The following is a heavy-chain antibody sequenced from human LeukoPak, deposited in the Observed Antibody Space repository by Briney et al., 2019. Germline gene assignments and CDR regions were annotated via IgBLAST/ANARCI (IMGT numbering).Heavy chain of an antibody. Sequence: KPSETLSLTCTVSGGSISSSNWWSWVRQPPGKGLEWIGEIYHSGSTNYNPSLKSRVTISVDKSKNQFSLKLSSVTAADTAVYYFARAVSGYTFYYYYYGRDVWGQGTTVTVS. CDR2: IYHSGST. D-gene: IGHD3-22*01. V-gene: IGHV4-4*02. CDR3: ARAVSGYTFYYYYYGRDV. J-gene: IGHJ6*02. CDR1: GGSISSSNW.